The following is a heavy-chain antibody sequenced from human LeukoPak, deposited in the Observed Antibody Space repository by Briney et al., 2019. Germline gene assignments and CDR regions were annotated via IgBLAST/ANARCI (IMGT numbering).Heavy chain of an antibody. D-gene: IGHD4-17*01. J-gene: IGHJ3*02. CDR2: IKKDGSEK. V-gene: IGHV3-7*01. CDR1: GFTFSSYW. Sequence: GGSLRLSCAASGFTFSSYWMSWVRQAPGKGLEWVANIKKDGSEKYYVDSVKGRFTISRDNSKNTLYLQMNSLRADDTAVYYCARARATVTRISSFDIWGQGTMVTVSS. CDR3: ARARATVTRISSFDI.